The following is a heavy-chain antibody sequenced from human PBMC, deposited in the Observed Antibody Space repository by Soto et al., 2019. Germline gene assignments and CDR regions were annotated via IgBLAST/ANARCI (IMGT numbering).Heavy chain of an antibody. CDR2: IVSGGTT. CDR1: GFTFSAYT. V-gene: IGHV3-23*01. Sequence: GGSLRLSCAASGFTFSAYTMNWVRQAPGKGLDWVSAIVSGGTTYYADSVKGRFTIFRDDSTNTLYLQMNNLRAEDTALYYCAKRHTTVATPANYFDYWGQGALVTVSS. CDR3: AKRHTTVATPANYFDY. J-gene: IGHJ4*02. D-gene: IGHD1-1*01.